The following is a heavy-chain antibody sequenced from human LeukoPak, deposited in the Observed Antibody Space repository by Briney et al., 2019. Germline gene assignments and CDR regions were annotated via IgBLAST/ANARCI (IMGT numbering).Heavy chain of an antibody. Sequence: SETLSLTCAVYGGSFSGYYWSWIRQPPGKGLEWVGEINHSGSTNYNPYLKSRVTISVDTSKNQYSLKLSSVTAADTAVYYCARGRETIVVVPAAYTHYYYYMDVCYKGPAVPVS. V-gene: IGHV4-34*01. CDR2: INHSGST. J-gene: IGHJ6*03. CDR1: GGSFSGYY. D-gene: IGHD2-2*01. CDR3: ARGRETIVVVPAAYTHYYYYMDV.